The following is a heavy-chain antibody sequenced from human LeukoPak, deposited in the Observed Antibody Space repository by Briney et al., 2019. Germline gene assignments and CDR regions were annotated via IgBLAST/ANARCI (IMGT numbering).Heavy chain of an antibody. J-gene: IGHJ4*02. CDR1: GGSISSSTYY. Sequence: SETLSLTCTVSGGSISSSTYYWGWIRQPPGKGLDWIGSINYSGSTYYNSSLKSRVTISVDTSKNQFSLKLSSVTAAGTAVYYCARSWKLGNDYWGQGTLVTVSS. CDR3: ARSWKLGNDY. CDR2: INYSGST. V-gene: IGHV4-39*01. D-gene: IGHD4-23*01.